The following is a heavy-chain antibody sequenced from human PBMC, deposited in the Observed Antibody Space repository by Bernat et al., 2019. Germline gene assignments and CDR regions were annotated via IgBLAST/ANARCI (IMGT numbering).Heavy chain of an antibody. V-gene: IGHV3-23*04. CDR3: AKSPAWLASYLDY. D-gene: IGHD6-19*01. CDR1: GLTFKIYG. J-gene: IGHJ4*02. Sequence: EVHLVESGGGLVQPGGSLRLSCAASGLTFKIYGMSWVRQAPGKGLEWVSSLSGSGGSTFHAESVEGRFTISRDNSKCTLFLQMNSLRAEGTAVYYCAKSPAWLASYLDYWGQGTLVTVSS. CDR2: LSGSGGST.